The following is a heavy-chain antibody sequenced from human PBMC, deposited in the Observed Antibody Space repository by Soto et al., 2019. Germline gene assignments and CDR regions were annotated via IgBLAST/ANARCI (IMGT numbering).Heavy chain of an antibody. CDR3: ARETYSSGWYRGDAFDI. D-gene: IGHD6-19*01. V-gene: IGHV1-18*01. Sequence: QVQLVQSGAEVKKPGASVKVSCKASGYTFTSYGISWVRQAPGQGLEWMGWISAYNGNTNYAQKLQGRVTMTADTSTRTAYMELRSLRSDDAAVYYCARETYSSGWYRGDAFDIWGQGTMVTVSS. CDR2: ISAYNGNT. J-gene: IGHJ3*02. CDR1: GYTFTSYG.